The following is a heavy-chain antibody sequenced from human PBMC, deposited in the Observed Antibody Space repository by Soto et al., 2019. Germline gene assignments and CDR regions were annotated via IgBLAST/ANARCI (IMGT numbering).Heavy chain of an antibody. CDR2: ISGSGGST. V-gene: IGHV3-23*01. CDR3: SKDAHSISWTSGWFDP. J-gene: IGHJ5*02. Sequence: GGSLRLSCAASGFTFSSYAMSWVRQAPGKGLEWVSAISGSGGSTYYADSVKGRFTISRDNSKNTLYLQMKSLRAEDTAVYYCSKDAHSISWTSGWFDPWGQGTLVTVSS. CDR1: GFTFSSYA. D-gene: IGHD6-13*01.